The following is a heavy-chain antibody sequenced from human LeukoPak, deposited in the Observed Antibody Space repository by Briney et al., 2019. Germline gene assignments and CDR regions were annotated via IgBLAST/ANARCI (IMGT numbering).Heavy chain of an antibody. Sequence: SETLSLTCTVSGGSISSSSYYWGWIRQPPGKGLEWIGSIYYSGSTYYNPSLKSRVTISVDTSKNQFSLKLSPVTAADTAVYYCARFLGEAVADDYWGQGTLVTVSS. J-gene: IGHJ4*02. CDR3: ARFLGEAVADDY. V-gene: IGHV4-39*01. CDR2: IYYSGST. D-gene: IGHD6-19*01. CDR1: GGSISSSSYY.